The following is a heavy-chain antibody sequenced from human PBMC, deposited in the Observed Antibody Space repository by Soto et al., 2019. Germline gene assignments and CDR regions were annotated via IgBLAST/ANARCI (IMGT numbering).Heavy chain of an antibody. CDR2: INAGNGNT. J-gene: IGHJ6*01. Sequence: QVQLVQSGAEVKEPGASVNVSCKTSGYTFPNYALNWVRQAPGQRLEWMGWINAGNGNTKYSQNFQGRVTITRDTSANTAYMELSSLRSEDTGVYFCARGRATSLYYGMDVW. CDR1: GYTFPNYA. CDR3: ARGRATSLYYGMDV. V-gene: IGHV1-3*01.